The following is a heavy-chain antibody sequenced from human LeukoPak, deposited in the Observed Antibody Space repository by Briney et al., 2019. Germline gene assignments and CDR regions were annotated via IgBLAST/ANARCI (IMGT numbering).Heavy chain of an antibody. V-gene: IGHV4-59*01. J-gene: IGHJ4*02. CDR3: ARVVGSAPQQPFDY. CDR2: IYYSGST. D-gene: IGHD6-13*01. Sequence: QPPGXXXXWIGDIYYSGSTNYNPSLKSRVTISVDTSKNQFSLKLSSVTAADTAVYYCARVVGSAPQQPFDYWGQGTLVTVSS.